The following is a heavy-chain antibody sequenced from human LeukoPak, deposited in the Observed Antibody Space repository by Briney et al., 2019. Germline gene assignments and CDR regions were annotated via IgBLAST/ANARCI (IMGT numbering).Heavy chain of an antibody. V-gene: IGHV1-69*04. J-gene: IGHJ5*02. CDR2: IIPIFGIA. CDR1: GGTFSSYA. CDR3: ARDGDGYPSGNWFDP. D-gene: IGHD5-24*01. Sequence: SVKVSCKASGGTFSSYAISWVRQAPGQGLEWMGRIIPIFGIANYAQKFQGRVTITADKSTSTAYMELGSLRSEDTAVYYCARDGDGYPSGNWFDPWGQGTLVTVSS.